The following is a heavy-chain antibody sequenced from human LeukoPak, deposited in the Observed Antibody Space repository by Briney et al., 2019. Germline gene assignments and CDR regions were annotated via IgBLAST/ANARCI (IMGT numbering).Heavy chain of an antibody. Sequence: RVSCAASAFSVSNHYVTWVRQAPGLGLEWASVIYNPDHTCSADTVGGRVSISRHNSKNTACHKMYSLRAEDTAVYYCAKDAAGPEYWGQGTLVTVSS. D-gene: IGHD6-13*01. CDR1: AFSVSNHY. J-gene: IGHJ4*02. CDR3: AKDAAGPEY. CDR2: IYNPDHT. V-gene: IGHV3-53*01.